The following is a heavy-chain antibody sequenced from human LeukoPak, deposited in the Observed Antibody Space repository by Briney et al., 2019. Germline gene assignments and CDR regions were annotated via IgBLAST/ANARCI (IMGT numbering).Heavy chain of an antibody. CDR2: INHSGST. J-gene: IGHJ4*02. Sequence: PSETLSLTCAVYGGSFSGYYWSWIRQPPGKGLEWIGEINHSGSTNYNPSLKSRVAISVDTSKNRFSLKLSSVTAADTAVYYCARERSSSGFDYWGQGTLVTVSS. CDR3: ARERSSSGFDY. CDR1: GGSFSGYY. D-gene: IGHD6-6*01. V-gene: IGHV4-34*01.